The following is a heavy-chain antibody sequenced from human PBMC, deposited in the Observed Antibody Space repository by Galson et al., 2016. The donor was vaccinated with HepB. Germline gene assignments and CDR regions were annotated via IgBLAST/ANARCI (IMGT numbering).Heavy chain of an antibody. V-gene: IGHV4-4*07. D-gene: IGHD6-19*01. Sequence: ETLSLTCTVSGDSISRYYWSWIRQPAGKGLEWIGLIYNSGRTNYNPSLRSRVTMSVDTSKNQLSLNLRSVTAADTAVYYCAGQWLVPFDLWGRGTLVTVSS. J-gene: IGHJ2*01. CDR2: IYNSGRT. CDR1: GDSISRYY. CDR3: AGQWLVPFDL.